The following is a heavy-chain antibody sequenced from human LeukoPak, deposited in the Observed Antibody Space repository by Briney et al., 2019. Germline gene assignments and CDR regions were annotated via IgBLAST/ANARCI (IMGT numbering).Heavy chain of an antibody. CDR2: ISASGDIK. D-gene: IGHD4-17*01. J-gene: IGHJ6*03. Sequence: GGSLRLSCAASGFTFSYHFMSWIRQAPRKGLEWISHISASGDIKEYADFLRGRFTISRDNARKSLYLEMNSLRAEDTAVYYCGIPVTKDDYYYNMDVWGQGTTVAVS. V-gene: IGHV3-11*04. CDR1: GFTFSYHF. CDR3: GIPVTKDDYYYNMDV.